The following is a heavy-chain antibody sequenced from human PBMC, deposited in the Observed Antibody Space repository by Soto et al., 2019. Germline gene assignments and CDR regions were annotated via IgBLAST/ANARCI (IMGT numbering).Heavy chain of an antibody. CDR1: GFSISSNY. CDR3: ARSYPNTIFGVVPSRGLDV. CDR2: IHYSGST. J-gene: IGHJ6*02. V-gene: IGHV4-59*01. D-gene: IGHD3-3*01. Sequence: TLSLTCIVSGFSISSNYWSWIRQPPGQGLEWIGYIHYSGSTNFNPSLKNRVVMSVDTSKNQFSLRLSSVTAADTAVYYCARSYPNTIFGVVPSRGLDVWGQGATVTVSS.